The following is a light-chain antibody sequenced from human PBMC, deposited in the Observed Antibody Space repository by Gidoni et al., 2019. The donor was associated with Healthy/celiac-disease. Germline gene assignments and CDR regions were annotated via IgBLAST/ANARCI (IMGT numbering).Light chain of an antibody. J-gene: IGKJ1*01. CDR1: PSVGSN. Sequence: EIVMTQSPATLSVSPGERATLSCRASPSVGSNLAWYQQKPGQPPRLLIYGASTRATGIPARFSGSGSGTEFTLTISSLQSEDFAVYYCQQYNNWPRVTFGQGTKVEIK. V-gene: IGKV3-15*01. CDR2: GAS. CDR3: QQYNNWPRVT.